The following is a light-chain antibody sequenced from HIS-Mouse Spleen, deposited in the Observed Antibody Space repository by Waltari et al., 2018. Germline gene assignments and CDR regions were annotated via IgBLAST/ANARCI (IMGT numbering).Light chain of an antibody. CDR2: DNN. CDR1: RPNIGNNY. Sequence: QSVLTQPPSVSAAPGQKVTIPCSGSRPNIGNNYVSWYQELPGTAPKLLIYDNNKRPSGIPDRFSGSKSGTSATLGITGLQTGDEADYYCGTWDSSLSAVVFGGGTKLTVL. J-gene: IGLJ2*01. V-gene: IGLV1-51*01. CDR3: GTWDSSLSAVV.